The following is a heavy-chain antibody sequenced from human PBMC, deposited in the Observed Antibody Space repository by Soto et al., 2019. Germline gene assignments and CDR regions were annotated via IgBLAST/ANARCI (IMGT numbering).Heavy chain of an antibody. CDR3: VVFRHSWFGDVRLDS. D-gene: IGHD6-13*01. J-gene: IGHJ4*02. Sequence: ESLKIPCAGSVYSLRSHCTTWVRQMPVKGLDCLRRLHPSQSYFTYNPSFQSHVTISADKSTGKFFLHWKRLKAWDTAICGVVVFRHSWFGDVRLDSWGRGTLVTVSS. V-gene: IGHV5-10-1*01. CDR1: VYSLRSHC. CDR2: LHPSQSYF.